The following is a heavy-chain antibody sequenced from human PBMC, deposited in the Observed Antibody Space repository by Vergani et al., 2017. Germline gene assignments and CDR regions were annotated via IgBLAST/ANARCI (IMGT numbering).Heavy chain of an antibody. D-gene: IGHD3-9*01. CDR1: DYSITSGYY. CDR2: ISHSGYT. V-gene: IGHV4-38-2*01. Sequence: QVQLQESGPGLVKPSETLSLTCAVSDYSITSGYYWGWIRQPPGKGLEWIGSISHSGYTYSNPSLESRITISVDTSKNQFSLKLSSVTAADTAIYFCARTESFILRYFHWALWGQGTLVTVSS. J-gene: IGHJ4*02. CDR3: ARTESFILRYFHWAL.